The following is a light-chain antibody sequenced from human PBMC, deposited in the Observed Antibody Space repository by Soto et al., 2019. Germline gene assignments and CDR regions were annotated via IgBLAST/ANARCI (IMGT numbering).Light chain of an antibody. CDR2: EVS. CDR3: SSYTSSSTWV. V-gene: IGLV2-14*01. J-gene: IGLJ3*02. Sequence: QSALTQPASVSGSPGQSITISCTGTSSDVGSYNYVSWYQHHPAKATNLIIYEVSNPPSGVSNLFSGSKSDNTSSLTISGLQAEDEDDYYCSSYTSSSTWVFGGGTKLTVL. CDR1: SSDVGSYNY.